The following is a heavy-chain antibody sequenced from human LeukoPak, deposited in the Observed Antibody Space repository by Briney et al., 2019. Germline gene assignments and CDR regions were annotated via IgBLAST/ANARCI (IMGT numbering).Heavy chain of an antibody. V-gene: IGHV1-2*06. J-gene: IGHJ4*02. Sequence: AASVKVSCKASGYIFTESYIQWVRQAPGQGLEWVGRINPIGGGTNYAQSFEDRVTMTRDTSISTAYMELSRLTSDDTAIYYCARGTTEGDYWGQGTLVTVSS. CDR1: GYIFTESY. CDR3: ARGTTEGDY. CDR2: INPIGGGT. D-gene: IGHD1-1*01.